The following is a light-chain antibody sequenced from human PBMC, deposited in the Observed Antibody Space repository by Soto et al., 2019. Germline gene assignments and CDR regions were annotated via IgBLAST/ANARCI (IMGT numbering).Light chain of an antibody. CDR2: KAS. CDR1: QTIFSW. CDR3: QQYDNLPPLT. Sequence: IQMTQSPSTLSASVGDRVSITCRASQTIFSWLAWYQQKPGKAPKLVIYKASSLESGVPSRYSGSGSGTEFTLTISGLQPDDFATYYCQQYDNLPPLTFGGGTKVEIK. J-gene: IGKJ4*01. V-gene: IGKV1-5*03.